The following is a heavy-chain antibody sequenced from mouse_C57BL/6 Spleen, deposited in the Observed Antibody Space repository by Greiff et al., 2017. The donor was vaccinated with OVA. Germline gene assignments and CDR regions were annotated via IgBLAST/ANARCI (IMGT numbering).Heavy chain of an antibody. CDR1: GYAFTNYL. V-gene: IGHV1-54*01. CDR3: ARGGGGYYPSWSFDV. J-gene: IGHJ1*03. Sequence: QVQLQQSGAELVRPGTSVKLSCKASGYAFTNYLIEWVKQRPGQGLEWIGVINPGSGGTNYNEKFKGKATLTADKSSSTAYMQLSSLTSEDSAVYFCARGGGGYYPSWSFDVWGTGTTVTVSS. CDR2: INPGSGGT. D-gene: IGHD2-3*01.